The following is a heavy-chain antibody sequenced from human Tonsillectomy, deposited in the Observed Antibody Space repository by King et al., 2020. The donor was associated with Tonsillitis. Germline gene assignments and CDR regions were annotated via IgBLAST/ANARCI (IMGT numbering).Heavy chain of an antibody. CDR3: ARLPDSTSYFDY. CDR1: GASMSSRSYY. V-gene: IGHV4-39*01. D-gene: IGHD6-6*01. CDR2: MSYSGST. J-gene: IGHJ4*02. Sequence: QLQESGPGLVKPSETLSLICAVSGASMSSRSYYWAWIRQPPGKGLEWVGTMSYSGSTYYNPSLKSRLTISIDTSKNQFSLRLSSVTAADTAVYYCARLPDSTSYFDYGGQGTLVTVSS.